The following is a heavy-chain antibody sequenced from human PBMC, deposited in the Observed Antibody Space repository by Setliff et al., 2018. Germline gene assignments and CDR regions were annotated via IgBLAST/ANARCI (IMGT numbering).Heavy chain of an antibody. CDR3: SRFGLYYEAVYGGGDYYYYGMDV. V-gene: IGHV1-2*06. CDR2: ISPHTGGT. CDR1: GYIFTGYY. Sequence: ASVKVSCKASGYIFTGYYMHWVRQAPGQGLEWMGRISPHTGGTNSAQKVQGRVTMTTDPSTGTIYMELRSLRADDTAVYYCSRFGLYYEAVYGGGDYYYYGMDVWGQGTTVTVSS. J-gene: IGHJ6*02. D-gene: IGHD3-16*01.